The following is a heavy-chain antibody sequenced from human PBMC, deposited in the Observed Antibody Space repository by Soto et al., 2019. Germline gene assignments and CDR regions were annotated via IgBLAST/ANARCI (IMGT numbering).Heavy chain of an antibody. CDR3: ARGGAARPDY. CDR2: ISSGPVTT. V-gene: IGHV3-48*02. CDR1: GFTFSSYG. J-gene: IGHJ4*02. D-gene: IGHD2-15*01. Sequence: EVQLVNSGGGLVQPGGSLRLSCVASGFTFSSYGMNWVRQAPGKGLEWVAYISSGPVTTNYADSVKGRFTISRDNAKSSRERQLSSLRDDDTAGYCCARGGAARPDYWRQGTLVIVSS.